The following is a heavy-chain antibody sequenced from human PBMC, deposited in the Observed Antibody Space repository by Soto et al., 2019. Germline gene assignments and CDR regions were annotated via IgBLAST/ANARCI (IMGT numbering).Heavy chain of an antibody. V-gene: IGHV4-61*01. CDR2: IYYSGST. Sequence: PSETLSLTCTVSGGSVSSGSYYWSWIRQPPGKGQEWIGYIYYSGSTNYNPSLKSRVTISVDTSKNQFSLKLSSVTAADTAVYYCATGAAAETYYYYYYMDVWGKGTTVTAP. CDR3: ATGAAAETYYYYYYMDV. D-gene: IGHD6-13*01. J-gene: IGHJ6*03. CDR1: GGSVSSGSYY.